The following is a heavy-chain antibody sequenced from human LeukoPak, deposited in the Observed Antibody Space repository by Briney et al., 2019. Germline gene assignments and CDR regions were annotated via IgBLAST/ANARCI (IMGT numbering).Heavy chain of an antibody. CDR1: GFTFSSYE. V-gene: IGHV3-48*03. J-gene: IGHJ5*02. Sequence: GGSLRLSCAASGFTFSSYEMNWVRQAPGKGLEWVSYISSSGSTIYYADSVKGRFTISRDNAKNSLYLQMNSLRAEDTAVYYCARVGFWSGYSPSWFDPWGQGTLVTVSS. CDR3: ARVGFWSGYSPSWFDP. D-gene: IGHD3-3*01. CDR2: ISSSGSTI.